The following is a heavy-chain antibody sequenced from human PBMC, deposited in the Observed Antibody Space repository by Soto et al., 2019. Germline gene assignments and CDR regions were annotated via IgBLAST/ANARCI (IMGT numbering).Heavy chain of an antibody. CDR1: GFTFSRYV. J-gene: IGHJ4*02. D-gene: IGHD2-2*01. Sequence: EVQLLESGGGLVQPGGSLRLSCVASGFTFSRYVMSWVRQAPGKGLEWVSTINSIGDSTYYADSVKGRFTISRDNSKTSLYLQMNSLRAEDTAVYYCARVPDLDYCSRTSCLYYFDYWGQGALVTVSS. CDR3: ARVPDLDYCSRTSCLYYFDY. V-gene: IGHV3-23*01. CDR2: INSIGDST.